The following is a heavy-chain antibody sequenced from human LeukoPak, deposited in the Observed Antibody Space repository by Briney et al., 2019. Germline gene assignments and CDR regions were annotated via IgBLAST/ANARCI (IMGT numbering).Heavy chain of an antibody. J-gene: IGHJ4*02. V-gene: IGHV5-51*01. Sequence: GESLQISCKGFGYIFSTCWIGWVRQMPGKGLEWMGVIYPGDSDTIYSPSFRDQVTMSADRSISTAYLQWSSLKASDTAIYYCARWATGSSGFDYWGQGSLVTVSS. CDR2: IYPGDSDT. CDR3: ARWATGSSGFDY. D-gene: IGHD1-1*01. CDR1: GYIFSTCW.